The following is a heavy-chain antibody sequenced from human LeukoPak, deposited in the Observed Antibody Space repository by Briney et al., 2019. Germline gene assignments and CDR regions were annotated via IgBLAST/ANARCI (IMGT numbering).Heavy chain of an antibody. D-gene: IGHD2-2*01. CDR3: ARSFCSSNSCYAVGYFDY. J-gene: IGHJ4*02. Sequence: SETLSLTCPASGGSIRSGGYYWGWIRQPPGKGLEWIGSIYYSGSTYYNPSLKTRVTMSVDTSKNQFSLKLSSVTVADTAVYYCARSFCSSNSCYAVGYFDYWGQGTLVTVSS. V-gene: IGHV4-39*01. CDR1: GGSIRSGGYY. CDR2: IYYSGST.